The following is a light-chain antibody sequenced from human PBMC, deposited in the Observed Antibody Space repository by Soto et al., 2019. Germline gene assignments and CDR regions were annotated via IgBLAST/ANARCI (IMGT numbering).Light chain of an antibody. CDR1: QSVSSN. Sequence: EIVLTQSPGTLSLSPGERATLSCWASQSVSSNLAWYQQKPGQAPRLLIYGASTRATGIPARFSGSGSGTEFTLTISSLQSEDFAVYYCQQYNNWPWTFGQGTKVEIK. V-gene: IGKV3-15*01. J-gene: IGKJ1*01. CDR2: GAS. CDR3: QQYNNWPWT.